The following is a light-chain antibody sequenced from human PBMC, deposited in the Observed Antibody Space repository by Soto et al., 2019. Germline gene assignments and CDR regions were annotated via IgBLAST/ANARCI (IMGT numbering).Light chain of an antibody. CDR1: SGHSSYA. V-gene: IGLV4-69*01. Sequence: QPVLTQSPSASASLGASVKLTCTLSSGHSSYALAWHQQQPEKGPRYLMKLNSDGSHSKGDGIPDRLSGSSSGAERYLTTSRLQSEDEADYYCQTWGTGIVVFGGGTKLTVL. CDR3: QTWGTGIVV. CDR2: LNSDGSH. J-gene: IGLJ2*01.